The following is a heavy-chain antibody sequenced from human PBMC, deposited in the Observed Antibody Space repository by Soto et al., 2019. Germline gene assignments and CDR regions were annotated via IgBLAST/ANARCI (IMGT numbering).Heavy chain of an antibody. CDR3: ARVFWGGYWGHRAPIWEPNWFAP. D-gene: IGHD3-3*01. J-gene: IGHJ5*02. V-gene: IGHV4-59*01. CDR1: GGSISSYY. CDR2: IYYSGST. Sequence: SETLSLTCTVSGGSISSYYWSWIRQPPGKGLEWIGYIYYSGSTNYNPSIKSRVTISVDTSKNQFSLKLSSVTAADTAVYYCARVFWGGYWGHRAPIWEPNWFAPWGQGTLVTV.